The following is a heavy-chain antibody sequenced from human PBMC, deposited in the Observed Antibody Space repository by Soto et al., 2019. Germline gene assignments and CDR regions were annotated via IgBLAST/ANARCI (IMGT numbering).Heavy chain of an antibody. V-gene: IGHV4-61*01. CDR2: IYYSGST. CDR3: AREPRITMVRGVITFFDY. CDR1: GGSVSSGSYY. J-gene: IGHJ4*02. D-gene: IGHD3-10*01. Sequence: PSETLSLTCTVSGGSVSSGSYYWSWIRQPPGKGLEWIGYIYYSGSTNYNPSLKSRVTISVDTSKNQFSLKLSSVTAADTAVYYWAREPRITMVRGVITFFDYWGQGTLVTVSS.